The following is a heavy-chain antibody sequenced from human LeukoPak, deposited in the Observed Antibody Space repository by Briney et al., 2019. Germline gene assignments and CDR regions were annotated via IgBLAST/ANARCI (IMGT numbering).Heavy chain of an antibody. D-gene: IGHD3-10*01. CDR1: GYTFTSYG. V-gene: IGHV1-69*04. CDR2: IIPILGIA. J-gene: IGHJ4*02. Sequence: AASVKVSCKASGYTFTSYGISWVRQAPGQGLEWMGRIIPILGIANYAQKFQGRVTITADKSTSTAYMELSSLRSEDTAVYYCAGGASYYYGSGSYYYFDHWGQGTLVTVSS. CDR3: AGGASYYYGSGSYYYFDH.